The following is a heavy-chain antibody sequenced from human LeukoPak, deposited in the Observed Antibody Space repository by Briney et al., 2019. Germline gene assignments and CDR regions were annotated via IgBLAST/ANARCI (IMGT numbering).Heavy chain of an antibody. CDR3: ASFPELVAASYYYYYYMDV. CDR1: GGSISSSSYY. D-gene: IGHD2-15*01. CDR2: IYYSGST. Sequence: KPSETLSLTCTVSGGSISSSSYYWGWIRQPPGKGLEWIGSIYYSGSTYYNPSLKSRVIISVDTSKNQFSLKLSSVTAADTAVYYCASFPELVAASYYYYYYMDVWGKGTTVTVSS. V-gene: IGHV4-39*07. J-gene: IGHJ6*03.